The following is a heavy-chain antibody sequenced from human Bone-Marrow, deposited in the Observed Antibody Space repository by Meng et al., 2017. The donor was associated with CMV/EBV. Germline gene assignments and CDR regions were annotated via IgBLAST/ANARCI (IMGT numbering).Heavy chain of an antibody. D-gene: IGHD3-10*01. CDR2: IYTSGST. CDR3: AREWRGLWFGEFVYWFDS. J-gene: IGHJ5*01. Sequence: QVQLPESGPGLVKPSATLSLTCTASGGSISSYYWSWIRQPAGMGLEWIGRIYTSGSTNYNPSLKSRVTMSVDTSKNQFSLKLSSVTAADTAVYYCAREWRGLWFGEFVYWFDSWGQGTLVTVAS. CDR1: GGSISSYY. V-gene: IGHV4-4*07.